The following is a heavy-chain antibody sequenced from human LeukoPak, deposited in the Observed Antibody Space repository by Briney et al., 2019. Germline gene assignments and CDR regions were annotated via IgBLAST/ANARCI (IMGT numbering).Heavy chain of an antibody. J-gene: IGHJ3*02. CDR1: AGSLSSYY. D-gene: IGHD1-26*01. CDR3: ARSDLIVGLGAFDI. Sequence: SETLSLTCTVSAGSLSSYYWSWIRQPPGKGLEWIGYIYYSGSTNYNPSLKSRVTISVDTSKNQFSLKLSSVTAADTAVYYCARSDLIVGLGAFDIWGQGTMVTVSS. CDR2: IYYSGST. V-gene: IGHV4-59*01.